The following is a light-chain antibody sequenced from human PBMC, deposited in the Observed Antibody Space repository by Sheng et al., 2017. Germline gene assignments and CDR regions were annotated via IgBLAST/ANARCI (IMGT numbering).Light chain of an antibody. J-gene: IGKJ4*01. CDR1: QSLLHSDGKTY. CDR2: EVS. V-gene: IGKV2-29*03. CDR3: MQGINLPLT. Sequence: DIVLTQTPLSLSVTPGQPASISCKSSQSLLHSDGKTYLHWYLQKSGQSPQLLIYEVSSRLSGVSDRFSGSGSGTDFTLKISRVEAEDLGVYYCMQGINLPLTFGGGTKVEIK.